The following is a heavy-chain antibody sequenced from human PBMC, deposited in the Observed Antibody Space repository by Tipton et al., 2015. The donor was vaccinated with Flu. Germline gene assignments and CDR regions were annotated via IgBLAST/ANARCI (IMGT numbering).Heavy chain of an antibody. Sequence: QLVQPGGGLVQPGGSLRLSCAASGFTFSSYEMNWVRQAPGKGLEWVSYISSSGNTISYADSVRGRFTISRDNAKNSLYLQLNSLRAEDTAVYYCASLTGDDYWGQGNLVTVSS. D-gene: IGHD7-27*01. CDR3: ASLTGDDY. CDR2: ISSSGNTI. V-gene: IGHV3-48*03. CDR1: GFTFSSYE. J-gene: IGHJ4*02.